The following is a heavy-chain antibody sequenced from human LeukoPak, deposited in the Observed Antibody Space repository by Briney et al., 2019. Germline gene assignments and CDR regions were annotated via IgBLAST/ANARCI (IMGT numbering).Heavy chain of an antibody. CDR3: ASEAGSSGWFLGAYFDY. D-gene: IGHD6-19*01. V-gene: IGHV4-4*07. CDR2: IYTSGST. CDR1: GGSISSYY. Sequence: VKPSETLSLTCTVSGGSISSYYWSWIRQPAGKGLEWIGRIYTSGSTNHNPSLKSRVTMSVDTSKNQFSLKLSSVTAADTAVYYCASEAGSSGWFLGAYFDYWGQGTLVTVSS. J-gene: IGHJ4*02.